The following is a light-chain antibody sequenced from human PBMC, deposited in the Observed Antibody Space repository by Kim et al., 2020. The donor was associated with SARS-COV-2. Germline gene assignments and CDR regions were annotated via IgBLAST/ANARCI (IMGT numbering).Light chain of an antibody. V-gene: IGKV1-39*01. J-gene: IGKJ4*01. CDR3: QQSNSTPIT. Sequence: AAVGDRVTITCLESQSISTNLNWYQQKSGKAPKLLIYAASSLQGGVPSRFSGSGSGTDFTLTISSLQPEDSATYYCQQSNSTPITFGGGTKVDIK. CDR1: QSISTN. CDR2: AAS.